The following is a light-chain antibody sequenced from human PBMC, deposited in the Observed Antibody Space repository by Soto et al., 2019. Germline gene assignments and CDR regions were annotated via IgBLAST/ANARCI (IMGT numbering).Light chain of an antibody. Sequence: QSVLTQPASVSGSPGQSITISCTGTSSDVGGYKYVSWYQQHPGKAPKLMIYDVSNRPSGVSNRFSGSKTGNTASLTISGVQAEDEADYYCSSYTSSSTFYVFGTGTKVTVL. J-gene: IGLJ1*01. CDR2: DVS. CDR1: SSDVGGYKY. V-gene: IGLV2-14*01. CDR3: SSYTSSSTFYV.